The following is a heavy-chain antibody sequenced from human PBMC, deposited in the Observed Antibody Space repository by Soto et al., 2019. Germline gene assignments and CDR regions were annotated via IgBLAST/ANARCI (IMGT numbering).Heavy chain of an antibody. CDR3: ASTSSRILFEYYMDV. CDR1: GGSISSYC. CDR2: IYYSGST. V-gene: IGHV4-59*08. J-gene: IGHJ6*03. Sequence: PSETLSLTCTISGGSISSYCWSWIRQPPGKGLEWIGYIYYSGSTNYNPSLKSRVTISVDTSKNQFSLKLSSVTAADTAVYYCASTSSRILFEYYMDVWGKGTTVTVSS. D-gene: IGHD2-15*01.